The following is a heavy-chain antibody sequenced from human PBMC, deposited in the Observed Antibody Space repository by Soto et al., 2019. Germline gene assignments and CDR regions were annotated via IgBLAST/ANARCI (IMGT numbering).Heavy chain of an antibody. CDR2: IIPIFGTA. V-gene: IGHV1-69*13. CDR3: ARAGDYYDSSGPPGGMDV. CDR1: GGTFSSYA. D-gene: IGHD3-22*01. Sequence: SVKVSCKASGGTFSSYAISWVRQAPGQGLEWMGGIIPIFGTANYAQKFQGRVTITAGESTSTAYMELSSLRSEDTAVYYCARAGDYYDSSGPPGGMDVWGQGTTVTVSS. J-gene: IGHJ6*02.